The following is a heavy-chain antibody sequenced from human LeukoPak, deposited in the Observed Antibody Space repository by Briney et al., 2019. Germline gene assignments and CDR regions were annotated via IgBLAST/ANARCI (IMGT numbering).Heavy chain of an antibody. D-gene: IGHD5-18*01. Sequence: GGSLRLSCTASGFIFGDYAMSWVRQAPGKGLEWVGFIRSKAYGGTTEYAASVKGRLTISRDDSKSIAYLQMNSLKTEDTAVYYCTRDDVDTAMYFDYWGQGILVTVSS. V-gene: IGHV3-49*04. CDR1: GFIFGDYA. J-gene: IGHJ4*02. CDR2: IRSKAYGGTT. CDR3: TRDDVDTAMYFDY.